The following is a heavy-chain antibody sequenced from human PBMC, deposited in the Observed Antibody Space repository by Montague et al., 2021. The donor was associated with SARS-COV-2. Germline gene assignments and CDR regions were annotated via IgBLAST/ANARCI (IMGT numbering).Heavy chain of an antibody. V-gene: IGHV4-4*07. CDR3: AREAWFGDKTSASKYYGMDV. J-gene: IGHJ6*02. Sequence: SETLSLTRTVSGGSISSYYWSWIRQPAGKGLEWIGRIYTSGSTNYNPSLKSRVTMSVDTSKNQFSLKLSSVTAADTAVYYCAREAWFGDKTSASKYYGMDVWGQGTTVTVSS. CDR2: IYTSGST. CDR1: GGSISSYY. D-gene: IGHD3-10*01.